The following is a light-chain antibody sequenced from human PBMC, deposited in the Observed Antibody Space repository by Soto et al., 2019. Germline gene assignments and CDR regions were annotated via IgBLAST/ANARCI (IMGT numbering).Light chain of an antibody. Sequence: EIVMTQSPATLSVSPGERATLSCRASQSVGGNLAGYQQKPGQPPRLLIYAASSRPTGIPARFSGSGSGTEFTLTISSLQSEDFAVYYCQQYNIWPPWTFGQGTKVEIK. V-gene: IGKV3-15*01. CDR1: QSVGGN. CDR2: AAS. CDR3: QQYNIWPPWT. J-gene: IGKJ1*01.